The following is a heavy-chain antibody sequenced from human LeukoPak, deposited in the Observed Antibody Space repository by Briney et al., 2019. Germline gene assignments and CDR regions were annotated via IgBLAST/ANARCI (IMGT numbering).Heavy chain of an antibody. D-gene: IGHD3-3*01. V-gene: IGHV3-64*01. CDR3: ARGYDFWSGYWSHSDY. J-gene: IGHJ4*02. CDR1: GFTFSSYA. Sequence: GSLILSCAASGFTFSSYAMHWVRQAPGKGLEYVSAISSNGGSTYYANSVKGRFTISRDNSKNTLYLQMGSLRAEDMAVYYCARGYDFWSGYWSHSDYWGQGTLVTVSS. CDR2: ISSNGGST.